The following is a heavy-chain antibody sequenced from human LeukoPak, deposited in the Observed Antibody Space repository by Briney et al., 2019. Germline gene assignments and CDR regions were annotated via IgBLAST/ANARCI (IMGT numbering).Heavy chain of an antibody. V-gene: IGHV4-39*07. CDR3: ARTVGYYYYMDV. J-gene: IGHJ6*03. CDR2: IYYSGST. Sequence: SETLSLTCTVSGGSISSSSYYWGWIRQPPGKGLEWIGSIYYSGSTYYNPSLKSRVTISVDTSKNQFSLKLSSVTAADTAVYYCARTVGYYYYMDVWGKGTTVTVSS. CDR1: GGSISSSSYY. D-gene: IGHD3-10*01.